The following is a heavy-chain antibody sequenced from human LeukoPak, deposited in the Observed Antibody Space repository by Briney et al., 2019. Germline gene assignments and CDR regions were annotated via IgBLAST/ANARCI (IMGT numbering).Heavy chain of an antibody. CDR1: GYTFTGYY. Sequence: VASVKVSCKASGYTFTGYYMHWVRQAPGQGLEWMGWINPNSGGTNYAQKFQGRVTMTRDTSISTAYMELSRLRSDDTAVYYCARVRYYYGPGSYYSIDYWGQGTLVTVSS. D-gene: IGHD3-10*01. CDR2: INPNSGGT. V-gene: IGHV1-2*02. CDR3: ARVRYYYGPGSYYSIDY. J-gene: IGHJ4*02.